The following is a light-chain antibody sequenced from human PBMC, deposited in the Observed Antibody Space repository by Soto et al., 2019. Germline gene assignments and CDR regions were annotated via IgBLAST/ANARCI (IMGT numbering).Light chain of an antibody. CDR2: AAS. J-gene: IGKJ1*01. V-gene: IGKV1-27*01. CDR3: QKYNSAPRT. Sequence: DIQMTHSPSSLSASVGDRVTITCRASQGISTYLAWYQQKPGKVPKLLIYAASTLQSGVPSRYSGSGSGTDFTLTISSLQPEDVANYYCQKYNSAPRTFGQGTKVEIK. CDR1: QGISTY.